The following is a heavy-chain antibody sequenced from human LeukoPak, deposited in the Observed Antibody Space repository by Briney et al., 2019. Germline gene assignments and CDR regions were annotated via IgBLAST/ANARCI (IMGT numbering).Heavy chain of an antibody. CDR2: IYHSGST. V-gene: IGHV4-38-2*02. D-gene: IGHD3-10*01. Sequence: KPSETLSLTCTVSGYSISSGYYWGWIRQPPGKGLEWIGSIYHSGSTYYNPSLKSRVTISVDTSKNQFSLKLSSVTAADTAVYYCARRMVRGPYNWFDPWGQGTLVTVSS. CDR1: GYSISSGYY. CDR3: ARRMVRGPYNWFDP. J-gene: IGHJ5*02.